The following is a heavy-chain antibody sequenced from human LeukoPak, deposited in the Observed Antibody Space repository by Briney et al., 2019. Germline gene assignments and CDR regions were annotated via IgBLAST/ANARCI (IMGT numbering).Heavy chain of an antibody. V-gene: IGHV4-59*08. J-gene: IGHJ4*02. CDR2: ISYSGGT. CDR1: SGSISSYY. D-gene: IGHD3-22*01. Sequence: SETLSLTCTVSSGSISSYYWGWIRQPPGKGLEWIGHISYSGGTNYNPSLKSRVTISLDTSKNQFSLKLNSVTAADTAVYYCARHPDTSGYYFHCDSWGQGALVTVSS. CDR3: ARHPDTSGYYFHCDS.